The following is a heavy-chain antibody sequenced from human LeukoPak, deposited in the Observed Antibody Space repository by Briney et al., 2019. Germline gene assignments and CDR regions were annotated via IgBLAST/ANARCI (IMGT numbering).Heavy chain of an antibody. D-gene: IGHD3-22*01. Sequence: RTGGSLRLSCAASEFSVGSNYMTWVRQAPGKGLEWVSLIYSGGSTYYADSVKGRFTISRDNAKNSLYLQMNSLRAEDTAVYYCARVLHKRNYDSSDYYGYWGQGTLVTVSS. CDR1: EFSVGSNY. CDR2: IYSGGST. V-gene: IGHV3-66*01. J-gene: IGHJ4*02. CDR3: ARVLHKRNYDSSDYYGY.